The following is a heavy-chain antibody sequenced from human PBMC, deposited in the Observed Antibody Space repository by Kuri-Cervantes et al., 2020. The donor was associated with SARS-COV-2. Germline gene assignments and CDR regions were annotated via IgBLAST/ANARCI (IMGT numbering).Heavy chain of an antibody. V-gene: IGHV3-11*01. D-gene: IGHD6-13*01. CDR1: GFTFSDYY. J-gene: IGHJ3*02. CDR3: AKDRVSAAGDHDVFDI. Sequence: GGSLRLSCAASGFTFSDYYMSWIRQAPGKGLEWVSYISSSGSTIYYADSVKGRFTISRDNAKNSLYLQMNSLRAEDTAVYYCAKDRVSAAGDHDVFDIWGQGTMVTVSS. CDR2: ISSSGSTI.